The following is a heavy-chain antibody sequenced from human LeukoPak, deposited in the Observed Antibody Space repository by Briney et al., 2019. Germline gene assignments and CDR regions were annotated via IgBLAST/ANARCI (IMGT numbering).Heavy chain of an antibody. Sequence: GGSLRLSCAAPGFTFSTYNMNWVRQAPGKGLEWVSSITSGGTYTYYADSVKGRFTTSRDNAKNSLSLQLSSLRAEDTAVYYCARGHYDILTASYKWTPDYWGQGILVTVSS. J-gene: IGHJ4*02. CDR2: ITSGGTYT. D-gene: IGHD3-9*01. V-gene: IGHV3-21*06. CDR3: ARGHYDILTASYKWTPDY. CDR1: GFTFSTYN.